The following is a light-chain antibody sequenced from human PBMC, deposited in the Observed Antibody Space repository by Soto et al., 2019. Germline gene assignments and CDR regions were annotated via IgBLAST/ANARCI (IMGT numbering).Light chain of an antibody. CDR3: AAWDDSLNDLV. J-gene: IGLJ1*01. CDR2: DNN. CDR1: SSNIGINA. Sequence: QSVLTQPPSASGTPGQRVTISCSGSSSNIGINAVNWYQQLPGTAPKLVIYDNNQRPSGVPDRFSGSKSDISASLAISGLQSEDEADYYCAAWDDSLNDLVFGSGTKLTVL. V-gene: IGLV1-44*01.